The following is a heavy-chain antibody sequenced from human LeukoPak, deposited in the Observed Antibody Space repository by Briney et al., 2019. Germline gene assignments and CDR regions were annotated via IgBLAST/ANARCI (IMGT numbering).Heavy chain of an antibody. Sequence: PSETLSLTCTVSGGSISSYYWSWIRQPPGKGLEWIGYIYYSGSTHYNPSLKSRVTISVDTSKNQFSLKLSAVTAADTAVYYCARSYSSSWSPIDYWGQGTLVAVSS. J-gene: IGHJ4*02. CDR2: IYYSGST. D-gene: IGHD6-13*01. CDR3: ARSYSSSWSPIDY. CDR1: GGSISSYY. V-gene: IGHV4-59*01.